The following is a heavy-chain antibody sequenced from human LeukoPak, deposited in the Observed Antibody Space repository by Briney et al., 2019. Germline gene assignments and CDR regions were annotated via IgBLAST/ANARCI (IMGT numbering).Heavy chain of an antibody. CDR3: ARGVVLPSYYYYYYYMDV. CDR1: GGSISSTYF. J-gene: IGHJ6*03. V-gene: IGHV4-34*01. Sequence: SETLSLTCSVSGGSISSTYFWGWIRQPPGKGLEWIGEINHSGSTNYNPSLKSRVTISVDTSKNQFSLRLSSVTAADTAVYYCARGVVLPSYYYYYYYMDVWGKGTTVTVSS. CDR2: INHSGST. D-gene: IGHD2-2*01.